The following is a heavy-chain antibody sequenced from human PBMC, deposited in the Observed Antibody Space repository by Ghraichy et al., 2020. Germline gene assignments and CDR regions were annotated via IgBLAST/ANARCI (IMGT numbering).Heavy chain of an antibody. J-gene: IGHJ4*02. CDR2: IYYSGST. V-gene: IGHV4-61*01. CDR3: ARGSYYYDSSGFAFGY. D-gene: IGHD3-22*01. Sequence: SETLSLTCTVSGGSVSSGSYYWSWIRQPPGKGLEWIGYIYYSGSTNYNPSLKSRVTISVDTSKNQFSLKLSSVTAADTAVYYCARGSYYYDSSGFAFGYWGQGTLVTVSS. CDR1: GGSVSSGSYY.